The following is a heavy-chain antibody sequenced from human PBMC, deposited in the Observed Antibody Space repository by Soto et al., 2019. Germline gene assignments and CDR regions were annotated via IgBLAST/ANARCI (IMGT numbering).Heavy chain of an antibody. J-gene: IGHJ4*02. D-gene: IGHD3-10*01. CDR2: IYYSGST. V-gene: IGHV4-59*08. CDR1: GGSLSSYY. Sequence: SETLSLTCVVSGGSLSSYYWSWIRQPPGKGLEWIGYIYYSGSTNYNPSLKSRVTISVDTSKNQFSLKLSSVTAADTAVYYCARHTGRLWFGEGSSSNSIDYWGQGTLVTVSS. CDR3: ARHTGRLWFGEGSSSNSIDY.